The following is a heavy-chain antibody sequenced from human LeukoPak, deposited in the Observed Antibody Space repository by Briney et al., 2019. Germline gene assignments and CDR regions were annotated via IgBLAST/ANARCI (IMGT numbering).Heavy chain of an antibody. D-gene: IGHD4-17*01. Sequence: PSETLSLTCTVSSDSISNSAYHWGWIRQPPGKGLEWIGYIYYSGSTNYNPSLKSRVTISVDTSKNQFSLKLSSVTAADTAVYYCARTLPSFYYGDYRFDPWGQGTLVTVSS. CDR1: SDSISNSAYH. V-gene: IGHV4-61*05. CDR3: ARTLPSFYYGDYRFDP. CDR2: IYYSGST. J-gene: IGHJ5*02.